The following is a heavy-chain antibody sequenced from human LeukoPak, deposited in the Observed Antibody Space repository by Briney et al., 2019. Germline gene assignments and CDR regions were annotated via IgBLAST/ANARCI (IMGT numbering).Heavy chain of an antibody. CDR3: ARDGKQQLVEYYYYMDV. CDR2: IYTSGST. Sequence: SETLSLTCTVSGGSISSYYWGWIRQPAGKGLEWIGRIYTSGSTNYNPSLKSRVTMSVDTSKNQFSLKLSSVTAADTAVYYCARDGKQQLVEYYYYMDVWGKGTTVTVSS. CDR1: GGSISSYY. D-gene: IGHD6-13*01. J-gene: IGHJ6*03. V-gene: IGHV4-4*07.